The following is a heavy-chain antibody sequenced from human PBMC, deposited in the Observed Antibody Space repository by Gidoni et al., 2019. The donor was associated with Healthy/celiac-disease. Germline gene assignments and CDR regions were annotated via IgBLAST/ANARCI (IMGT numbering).Heavy chain of an antibody. D-gene: IGHD2-15*01. CDR3: ARDKGQGAAPYSGMSLYGMDV. CDR1: GGSISSGGYY. Sequence: QVQLQESGPGLVKPSQTLSLTCTVSGGSISSGGYYWSWIRQHPGKGLEWIGYIYYRGSTYYNPSLKSRVTISVDTSKNQFSLKLSSVTAADTAVYYCARDKGQGAAPYSGMSLYGMDVWGQGTTVTVSS. V-gene: IGHV4-31*03. J-gene: IGHJ6*02. CDR2: IYYRGST.